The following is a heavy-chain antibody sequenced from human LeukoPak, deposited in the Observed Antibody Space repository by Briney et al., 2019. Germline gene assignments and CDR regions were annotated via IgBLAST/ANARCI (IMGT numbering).Heavy chain of an antibody. CDR3: ATEYDYGDYRAGSWFDY. V-gene: IGHV1-24*01. Sequence: ASVKVSCKVSGYTLTELSMHWVRQAPGKGLEWMGGFDPEDGETIYAQKFQGRVTMTEDTSTDTAYMEPSSLRSEDTAVYYCATEYDYGDYRAGSWFDYWGQGTLVTVSS. J-gene: IGHJ4*02. CDR1: GYTLTELS. CDR2: FDPEDGET. D-gene: IGHD4-17*01.